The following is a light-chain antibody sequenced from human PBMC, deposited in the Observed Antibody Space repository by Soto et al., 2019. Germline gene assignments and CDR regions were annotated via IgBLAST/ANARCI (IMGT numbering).Light chain of an antibody. CDR3: QQYNNWPYT. CDR1: QSVSSN. V-gene: IGKV3-15*01. Sequence: EIVMTQSPDTLSVSPGERATLSCRASQSVSSNLAWYQQKPGQAPRLLIFGASTRVTGIPARFSGSGSGTEFTLTISSLQSEDFAVYHCQQYNNWPYTFGQGTTLEIK. CDR2: GAS. J-gene: IGKJ2*01.